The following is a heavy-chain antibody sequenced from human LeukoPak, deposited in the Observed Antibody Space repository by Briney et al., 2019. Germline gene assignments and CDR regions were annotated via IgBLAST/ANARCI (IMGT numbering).Heavy chain of an antibody. CDR1: GYTLTDYF. D-gene: IGHD3-3*01. CDR2: INPDNGDT. V-gene: IGHV1-2*02. CDR3: ARASGDRPRGGGPGF. J-gene: IGHJ4*02. Sequence: ASVKVSCKAVGYTLTDYFMHWVRQAPGQGLEWMGWINPDNGDTKYAQKFQGRVTVTRDTSINTAHMELSSLRSDDTAVYFFARASGDRPRGGGPGFWGQGTLVTVSS.